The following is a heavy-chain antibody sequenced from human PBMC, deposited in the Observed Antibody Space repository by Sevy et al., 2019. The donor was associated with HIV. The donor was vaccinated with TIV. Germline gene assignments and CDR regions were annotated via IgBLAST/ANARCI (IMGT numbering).Heavy chain of an antibody. J-gene: IGHJ3*02. CDR1: GYTFTNYN. CDR2: ISVYNGNT. D-gene: IGHD6-13*01. V-gene: IGHV1-18*01. CDR3: ARAASSTYAFDI. Sequence: ASVKVSCKASGYTFTNYNISWVRQAPGQGLEWMGWISVYNGNTNYAQKFQGRVTLTTDTSTSTAYMELRSLRSDDTAVYYCARAASSTYAFDIWGQGTMVTVSS.